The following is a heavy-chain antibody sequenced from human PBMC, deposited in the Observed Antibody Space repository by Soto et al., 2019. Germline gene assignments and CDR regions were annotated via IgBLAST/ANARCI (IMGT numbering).Heavy chain of an antibody. V-gene: IGHV3-64D*08. CDR1: GFTFSSYA. Sequence: GGSLRLSCSASGFTFSSYAMHWVRQAPGKGLEYVSAISSNGGSTYYADSVKGRFTISRDNSKNTLYLQMSSLRAEDTAVYYCVKVLGGYTDDYFDYWGQGTLVTVSS. D-gene: IGHD5-12*01. CDR2: ISSNGGST. CDR3: VKVLGGYTDDYFDY. J-gene: IGHJ4*02.